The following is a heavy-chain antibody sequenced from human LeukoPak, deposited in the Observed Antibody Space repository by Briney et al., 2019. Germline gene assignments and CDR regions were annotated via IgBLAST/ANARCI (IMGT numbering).Heavy chain of an antibody. CDR1: GYSISSGYY. J-gene: IGHJ4*02. Sequence: TSETLSLTCAVSGYSISSGYYWGWIRQPPGKGLEWIGSIYHSGSTYYNPSLKSRVTISVDTSKNQFSLKLTSVSAADTAVYYCARGRSYYDSTGYAYWGQGTQVTVSS. CDR3: ARGRSYYDSTGYAY. V-gene: IGHV4-38-2*01. D-gene: IGHD3-22*01. CDR2: IYHSGST.